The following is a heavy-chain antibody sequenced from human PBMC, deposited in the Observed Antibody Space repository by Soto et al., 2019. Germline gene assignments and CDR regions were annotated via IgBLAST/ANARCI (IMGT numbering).Heavy chain of an antibody. CDR3: ARDLSLWVDEQQLVDY. CDR1: GFTFSSYS. CDR2: ISSSSSYI. J-gene: IGHJ4*02. Sequence: EVQLVESGGGLVKPGGSLRLSCAASGFTFSSYSMNWVRQAPGKGLEWVSSISSSSSYIYYADSVKGRFTISRDNAKNXVYLQMNSRRAEDTAVYYCARDLSLWVDEQQLVDYWGQGTLVTVSS. V-gene: IGHV3-21*01. D-gene: IGHD6-13*01.